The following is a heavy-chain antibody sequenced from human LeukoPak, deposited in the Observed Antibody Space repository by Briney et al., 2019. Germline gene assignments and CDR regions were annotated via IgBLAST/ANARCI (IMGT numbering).Heavy chain of an antibody. CDR2: IYYSGST. J-gene: IGHJ4*02. D-gene: IGHD1-26*01. V-gene: IGHV4-30-4*01. Sequence: SQTLSLTCTVSGGSISSGGYYWSWIRQPPGKGLEWIGYIYYSGSTYYNPSLMSRFTISVDTSNNQFSLKLSSVTAADTAVYYCARDLGGSYGGYYFDYWGQGTQVTVSS. CDR1: GGSISSGGYY. CDR3: ARDLGGSYGGYYFDY.